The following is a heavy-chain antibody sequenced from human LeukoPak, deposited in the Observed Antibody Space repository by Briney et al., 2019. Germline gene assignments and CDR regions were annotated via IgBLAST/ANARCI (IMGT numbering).Heavy chain of an antibody. CDR3: ARARDSSSWYFPLDYYYYMDV. CDR1: GGTFSSYA. J-gene: IGHJ6*03. D-gene: IGHD6-13*01. CDR2: IIPIFGTT. V-gene: IGHV1-69*06. Sequence: ASVKVSCKASGGTFSSYAISWVRQAPAQGLEWMGGIIPIFGTTNYAQRFQGRVTITADKSTSTAYMELSSLGSEDTAVYYCARARDSSSWYFPLDYYYYMDVWGKGTTVTVSS.